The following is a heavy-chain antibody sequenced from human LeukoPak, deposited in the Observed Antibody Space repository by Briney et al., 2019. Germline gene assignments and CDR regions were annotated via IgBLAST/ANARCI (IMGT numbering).Heavy chain of an antibody. D-gene: IGHD3-22*01. V-gene: IGHV5-51*01. CDR3: ARRDYYYDTFRFIAFDI. CDR1: GYSFTRFW. Sequence: GESLKISCKGSGYSFTRFWIGWVRQMPGKGLEWMGMFYPGDSETRYSPSFQGQVTISVDKSISTAYLQWSSLKASDTAMCYCARRDYYYDTFRFIAFDIWGQGTMVTVSS. J-gene: IGHJ3*02. CDR2: FYPGDSET.